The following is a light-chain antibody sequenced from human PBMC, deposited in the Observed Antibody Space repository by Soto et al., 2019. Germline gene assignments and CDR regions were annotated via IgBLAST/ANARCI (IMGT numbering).Light chain of an antibody. CDR3: QQYGSSLRT. J-gene: IGKJ1*01. CDR2: GAS. Sequence: EIVLTQSPGTLSLSPGERATLSCRASQSVSSSYLAWYQQKPGQAPRRLIYGASSRAAGIPDRFSGSGSGTDFTLTISRLEPEDFAVYYCQQYGSSLRTFGQGTKVDIK. V-gene: IGKV3-20*01. CDR1: QSVSSSY.